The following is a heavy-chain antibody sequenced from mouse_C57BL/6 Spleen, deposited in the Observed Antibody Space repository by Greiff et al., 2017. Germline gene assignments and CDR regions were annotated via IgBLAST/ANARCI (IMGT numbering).Heavy chain of an antibody. CDR2: INPSNGGT. CDR1: GYTFTSYW. J-gene: IGHJ4*01. Sequence: QVQLQQPGTELVKPGASVKLSCKASGYTFTSYWMHWVKQRPGQGLEWIGNINPSNGGTNYNEKFKSKATLTVDKSSSTAYIQLSSLTSEDSAVYDCERRKVTTSYAMGCWGQGTSVTVSS. CDR3: ERRKVTTSYAMGC. V-gene: IGHV1-53*01. D-gene: IGHD2-2*01.